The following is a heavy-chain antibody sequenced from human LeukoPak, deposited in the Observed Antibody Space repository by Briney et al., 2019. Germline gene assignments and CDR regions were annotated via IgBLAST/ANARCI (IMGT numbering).Heavy chain of an antibody. CDR2: INHSGST. J-gene: IGHJ5*02. CDR3: ARGRRGYSYGYGVGFSFDP. D-gene: IGHD5-18*01. Sequence: GSLRLSCAASGFTFSSSAMSWVRQVPGKGLEWIGEINHSGSTNYNPSLKSRVTISVDTSKNQFSLKLSSVTAADTAVYYCARGRRGYSYGYGVGFSFDPWGQGTLVTVSS. V-gene: IGHV4-34*01. CDR1: GFTFSSSA.